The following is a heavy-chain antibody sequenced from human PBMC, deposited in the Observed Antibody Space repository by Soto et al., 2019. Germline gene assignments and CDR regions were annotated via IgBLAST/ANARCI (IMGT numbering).Heavy chain of an antibody. Sequence: SVKVSCKASGGTFSSYAISWVRQAPGQGLEWMGGIIPIFGTANYAQKFQGRVTITADKSTGTTYMELSSMRSDDTALYSYPGSVVVAANNHNGCYYYGIDVWGQGTPVTVSS. CDR3: PGSVVVAANNHNGCYYYGIDV. V-gene: IGHV1-69*06. J-gene: IGHJ6*02. CDR2: IIPIFGTA. D-gene: IGHD2-15*01. CDR1: GGTFSSYA.